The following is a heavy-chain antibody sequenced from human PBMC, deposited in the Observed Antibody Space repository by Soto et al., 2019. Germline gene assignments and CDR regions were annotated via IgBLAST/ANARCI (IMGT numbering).Heavy chain of an antibody. Sequence: SETLSLTCAVSGGSIISNYWWAWIRQSPGEGLVWIGSIYHSGTTYYNPPLESRVIISVDTSESRFALRLTSVTAADSAVYYCARELQTSPNPSSVYSSGWQPSDYWGQGTLVTVSS. CDR1: GGSIISNYW. J-gene: IGHJ4*02. CDR2: IYHSGTT. D-gene: IGHD6-19*01. V-gene: IGHV4-38-2*02. CDR3: ARELQTSPNPSSVYSSGWQPSDY.